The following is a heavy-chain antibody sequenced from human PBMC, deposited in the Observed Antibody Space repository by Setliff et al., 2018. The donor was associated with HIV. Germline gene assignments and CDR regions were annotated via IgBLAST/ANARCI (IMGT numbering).Heavy chain of an antibody. J-gene: IGHJ4*02. D-gene: IGHD2-2*01. CDR1: VFTFRNYG. CDR2: IRLDGSDK. V-gene: IGHV3-30*02. CDR3: AKEDQRVTSVDY. Sequence: GGSLRLSCAASVFTFRNYGMHWVRQAPGKGLEWVAFIRLDGSDKFYADSVKGRFTISRDNSKNTLFLQMNSLRSEDTAVYYCAKEDQRVTSVDYWGQGTLVTVSS.